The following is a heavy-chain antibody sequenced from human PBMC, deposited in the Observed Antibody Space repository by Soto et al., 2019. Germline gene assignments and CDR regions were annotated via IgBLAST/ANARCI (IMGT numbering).Heavy chain of an antibody. Sequence: QVPLVQSGAEVKKPGASVKVSCKASGYTFTSYGISWVRQAPGQGLEWMGWISAYNGNTNYAQKLQGRVTMTTDTSTSTAYMELRSLRSDDTAVYYCAREVGYCSGGSCYRYYFDYWGQGTLVTVSS. CDR1: GYTFTSYG. CDR3: AREVGYCSGGSCYRYYFDY. V-gene: IGHV1-18*01. CDR2: ISAYNGNT. D-gene: IGHD2-15*01. J-gene: IGHJ4*02.